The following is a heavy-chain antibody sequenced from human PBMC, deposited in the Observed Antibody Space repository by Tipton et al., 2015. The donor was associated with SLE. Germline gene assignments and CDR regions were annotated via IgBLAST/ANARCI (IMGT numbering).Heavy chain of an antibody. CDR3: AKDRTLYTNGWSYFQH. CDR1: GFTFNRYW. CDR2: IDSDGTIT. Sequence: GSLRLSCAASGFTFNRYWMHWVRQAPGKGLMWVSRIDSDGTITYYADSVKGRFTISRDNSENTLYLQMNSLRLEDAAIYYCAKDRTLYTNGWSYFQHWGRGTVVTVSS. V-gene: IGHV3-74*01. J-gene: IGHJ1*01. D-gene: IGHD6-13*01.